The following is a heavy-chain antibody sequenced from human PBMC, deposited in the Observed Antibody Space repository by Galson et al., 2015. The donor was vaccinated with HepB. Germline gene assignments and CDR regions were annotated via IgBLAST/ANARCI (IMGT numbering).Heavy chain of an antibody. J-gene: IGHJ6*03. CDR3: AINWAGDGRDPRPSGFPMDG. CDR2: IDREAGGT. D-gene: IGHD3-10*01. Sequence: SVKVSCKVSGDSLSELSMHWVRQAPGKGLEWMGGIDREAGGTIYAQKFQGRLTMTGDTSADTGYMELRSLRSEETAVYYCAINWAGDGRDPRPSGFPMDGWGKGTTVIVSS. V-gene: IGHV1-24*01. CDR1: GDSLSELS.